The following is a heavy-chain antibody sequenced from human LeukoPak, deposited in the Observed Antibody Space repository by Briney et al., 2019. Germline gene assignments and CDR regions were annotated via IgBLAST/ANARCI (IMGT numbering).Heavy chain of an antibody. J-gene: IGHJ4*02. CDR1: GYTFTGYY. CDR3: ARVGYCTNGVCYKGDY. V-gene: IGHV1-2*02. CDR2: INPNRCGT. Sequence: ASVKVSCKPSGYTFTGYYMHLVRQAPGHGLNWIGWINPNRCGTNYAQKFQGSVTMTRDTSISTAYMELSRLRSDDTAVYYCARVGYCTNGVCYKGDYWGQGTLVTVSS. D-gene: IGHD2-8*01.